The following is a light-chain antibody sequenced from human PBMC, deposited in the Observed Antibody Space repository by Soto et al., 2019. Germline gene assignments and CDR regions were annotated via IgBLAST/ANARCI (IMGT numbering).Light chain of an antibody. V-gene: IGKV1-39*01. CDR3: QQYGSSRWT. Sequence: DIQMAQSPSSLSASVGDRVTITCRASQSISSYLNWYQQKPGKAPKLLIYAASSLQSGVPSRFSGSGSGTDFTLTISRLEPEDFAVYYCQQYGSSRWTFGQGTRWIS. CDR2: AAS. J-gene: IGKJ1*01. CDR1: QSISSY.